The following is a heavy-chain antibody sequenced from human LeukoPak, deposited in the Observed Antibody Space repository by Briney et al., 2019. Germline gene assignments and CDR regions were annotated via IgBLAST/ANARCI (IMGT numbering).Heavy chain of an antibody. Sequence: PSETLSLTCNVSGDSMSSGDYYWSWIRQPPGKGLEWIGYIYYSGTTYYNPSLKSRVTISIDTSKNQFSLKLSSGTAADTAVYYCARDGRGFCSRSSCYGFDWGQGSLVTVSS. J-gene: IGHJ4*02. CDR3: ARDGRGFCSRSSCYGFD. V-gene: IGHV4-30-4*01. CDR2: IYYSGTT. D-gene: IGHD2-2*01. CDR1: GDSMSSGDYY.